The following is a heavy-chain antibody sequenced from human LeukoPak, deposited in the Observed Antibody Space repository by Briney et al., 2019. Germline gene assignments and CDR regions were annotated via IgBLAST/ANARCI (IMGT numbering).Heavy chain of an antibody. CDR3: ARGGTAGSFAY. CDR2: IKQDGSGK. V-gene: IGHV3-7*01. CDR1: GFTFSSYG. Sequence: GRSLRLSCAASGFTFSSYGMHWVRQAPGKGLEWVANIKQDGSGKYYVDSVKGRFTISRDNAKNSLYLQMKSLRAEDTAVYYCARGGTAGSFAYWGQGTLVTVSS. J-gene: IGHJ4*02. D-gene: IGHD3-16*01.